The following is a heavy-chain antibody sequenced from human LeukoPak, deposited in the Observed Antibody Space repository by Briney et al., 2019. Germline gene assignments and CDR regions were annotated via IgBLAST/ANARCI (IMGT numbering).Heavy chain of an antibody. Sequence: ASVKVPCKASGYTFTSYYMHWVRQAPGQGLEWMGIINPSGGSTSYAQKFQGRVTMTRDTSTSTVYMELSSLRSEDTAVYYCARGADYDFWSGYNFDYWGQGTLVTVSS. CDR1: GYTFTSYY. CDR2: INPSGGST. CDR3: ARGADYDFWSGYNFDY. D-gene: IGHD3-3*01. J-gene: IGHJ4*02. V-gene: IGHV1-46*01.